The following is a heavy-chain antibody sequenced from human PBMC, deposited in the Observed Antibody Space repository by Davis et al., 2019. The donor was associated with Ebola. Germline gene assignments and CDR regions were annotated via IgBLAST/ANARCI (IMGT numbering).Heavy chain of an antibody. Sequence: PGGSLRLSCAASGFTFDDYAMHWVRQAPGKGLEWVSLISGDGGSTYYADSVKGRFTISRDNSKNSLYLQMNSLRTEDTALYYCAKAHRRVGDTAMAIDYWGQGTLVTVSS. J-gene: IGHJ4*02. CDR1: GFTFDDYA. CDR3: AKAHRRVGDTAMAIDY. V-gene: IGHV3-43*02. D-gene: IGHD5-18*01. CDR2: ISGDGGST.